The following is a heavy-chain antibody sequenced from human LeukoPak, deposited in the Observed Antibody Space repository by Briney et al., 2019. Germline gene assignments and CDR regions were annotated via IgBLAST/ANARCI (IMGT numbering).Heavy chain of an antibody. V-gene: IGHV3-23*01. CDR3: AKESYSSSWYDY. Sequence: GGTLRLSCAASGFTFSSYAMSWVRQAPGRGLEWVSAISGSGGSTYYADSVKGRFTISRDNSKNTLYLQMNSLRAEDTAVYYCAKESYSSSWYDYWGQGTLVTVSS. J-gene: IGHJ4*02. CDR2: ISGSGGST. D-gene: IGHD6-13*01. CDR1: GFTFSSYA.